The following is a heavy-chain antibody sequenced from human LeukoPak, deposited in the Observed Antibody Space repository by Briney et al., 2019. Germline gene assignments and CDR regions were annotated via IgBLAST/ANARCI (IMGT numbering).Heavy chain of an antibody. CDR1: GLTFSSYS. D-gene: IGHD5-24*01. CDR3: ARRSRDGWYFDY. Sequence: GGSLRLSCEASGLTFSSYSMSWVRQAPGKGLEWVAFISYDGSTKYYADSVKGRFTISRDNSKNTLYLQMNSLRTEDTAVYYCARRSRDGWYFDYWGQGPLVTVSS. CDR2: ISYDGSTK. J-gene: IGHJ4*02. V-gene: IGHV3-30*04.